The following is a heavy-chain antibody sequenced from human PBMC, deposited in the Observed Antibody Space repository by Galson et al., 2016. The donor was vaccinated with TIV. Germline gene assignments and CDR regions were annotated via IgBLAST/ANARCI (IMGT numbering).Heavy chain of an antibody. D-gene: IGHD1-26*01. CDR3: AAGHWYCGRSSQKRFYFDY. V-gene: IGHV1-58*02. Sequence: SVKVSCKASGFMFTSSAMQWVRQARGERLEWIGWIVVGSGDTDHAQKFQERVTFIRDMSTRSVYMELRSLRSEDTAVYYCAAGHWYCGRSSQKRFYFDYWSQGTLVTASS. CDR1: GFMFTSSA. J-gene: IGHJ4*02. CDR2: IVVGSGDT.